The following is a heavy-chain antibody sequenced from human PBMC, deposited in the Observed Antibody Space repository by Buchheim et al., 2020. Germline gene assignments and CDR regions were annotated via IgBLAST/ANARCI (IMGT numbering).Heavy chain of an antibody. V-gene: IGHV3-23*01. CDR3: VKDREVSGTRGWFDP. Sequence: EVQLLESGGDLVQPGGSLRLSCAASGFTFTSYAMSWVRQAPGKGLEWVSAISGFGGTISYADSVKGRFTISRDNSKKTLYLQMDSLRGEDTAVYYCVKDREVSGTRGWFDPWGQGTL. D-gene: IGHD6-13*01. CDR2: ISGFGGTI. CDR1: GFTFTSYA. J-gene: IGHJ5*02.